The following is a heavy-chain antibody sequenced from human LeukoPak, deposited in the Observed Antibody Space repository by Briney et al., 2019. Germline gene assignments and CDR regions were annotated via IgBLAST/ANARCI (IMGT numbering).Heavy chain of an antibody. CDR2: IYTSGST. CDR1: GGSISNYY. Sequence: SETLSLTCTVSGGSISNYYWNWIRQPAGKGLEWIAHIYTSGSTNYNPSLKSRVTMSVDTSKNQFSLRLSSVTAADTAVYYCARDLPYCSSTSCYSRAPTGWFDPWGQGTLVTVSS. V-gene: IGHV4-4*07. J-gene: IGHJ5*02. CDR3: ARDLPYCSSTSCYSRAPTGWFDP. D-gene: IGHD2-2*01.